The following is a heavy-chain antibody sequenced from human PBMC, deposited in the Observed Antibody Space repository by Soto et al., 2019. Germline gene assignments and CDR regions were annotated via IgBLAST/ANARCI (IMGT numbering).Heavy chain of an antibody. V-gene: IGHV2-5*01. J-gene: IGHJ4*02. D-gene: IGHD6-19*01. CDR3: VHRISGWPCFRN. Sequence: QITLKESGPTLVKPTQTLTLTCTFSGFSLSTTGMGVGWIRQPPGKALEWLALIYSHDGERYSPSLKSRLTVTKDTSKDQVVLTMTNMDPVDTGTYYCVHRISGWPCFRNRGQGTLVTVSS. CDR1: GFSLSTTGMG. CDR2: IYSHDGE.